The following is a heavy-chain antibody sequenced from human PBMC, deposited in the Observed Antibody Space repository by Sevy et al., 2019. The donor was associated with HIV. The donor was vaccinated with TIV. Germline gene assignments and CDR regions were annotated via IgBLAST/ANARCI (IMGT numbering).Heavy chain of an antibody. V-gene: IGHV3-7*03. J-gene: IGHJ4*02. Sequence: GGSLRLSCAASGFTFSSYWMSWVRQAPGKGLEWVANIKQDGSEKYYVDSVKGRFTISRDNAKNPLYLQMNSLRAEDTAVYYCARASRDFYDFWSGYYTPFAYWGQGTLVTVSS. CDR2: IKQDGSEK. CDR1: GFTFSSYW. CDR3: ARASRDFYDFWSGYYTPFAY. D-gene: IGHD3-3*01.